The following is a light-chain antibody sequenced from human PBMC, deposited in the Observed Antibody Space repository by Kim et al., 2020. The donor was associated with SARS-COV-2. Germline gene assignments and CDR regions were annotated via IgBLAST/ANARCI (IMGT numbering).Light chain of an antibody. Sequence: ASVGDRVTIPCRASQGISSYLAWYQQKPGLAPKVLIYSASTLQGGVPSRFSGSGSGTDFTLTISSLQPEDFATYYCQQLSSYPLTFGGGTKVDIK. CDR1: QGISSY. J-gene: IGKJ4*01. CDR3: QQLSSYPLT. V-gene: IGKV1-9*01. CDR2: SAS.